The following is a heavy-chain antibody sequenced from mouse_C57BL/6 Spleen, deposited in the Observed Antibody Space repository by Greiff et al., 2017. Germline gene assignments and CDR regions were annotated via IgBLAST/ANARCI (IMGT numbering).Heavy chain of an antibody. CDR1: GYTFTDYY. CDR2: INPYNGGT. J-gene: IGHJ1*03. CDR3: ARRDYGSSPYWYFDV. Sequence: VQLKESGPVLVKPGASVKMSCKASGYTFTDYYMNWVKQSHGKSLEWIGVINPYNGGTSYNQKFKGKATLTVDKSSSTAYMELNSLTSEDSAVYYCARRDYGSSPYWYFDVWGTGTTVTVSS. V-gene: IGHV1-19*01. D-gene: IGHD1-1*01.